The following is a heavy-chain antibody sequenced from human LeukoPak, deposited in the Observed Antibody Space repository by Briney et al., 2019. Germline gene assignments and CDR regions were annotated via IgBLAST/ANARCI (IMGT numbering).Heavy chain of an antibody. J-gene: IGHJ4*02. D-gene: IGHD2-2*01. Sequence: GGSLRLSCVGSGFTFSDAWMSWVRQAPGKGLEWVARVKSRAVGGTSDYAGTVKGRFTISRDDSNSTLYLQMSSHRTDDTALYYCTAPSCTRTACYASDFWGQGTLVTVSS. CDR3: TAPSCTRTACYASDF. CDR1: GFTFSDAW. CDR2: VKSRAVGGTS. V-gene: IGHV3-15*01.